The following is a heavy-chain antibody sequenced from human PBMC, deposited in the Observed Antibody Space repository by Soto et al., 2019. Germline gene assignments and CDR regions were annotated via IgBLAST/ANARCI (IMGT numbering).Heavy chain of an antibody. D-gene: IGHD7-27*01. Sequence: GGSLRLSCATSGFILSDCAMNWVRQAPGKRLEWVSYISSSSSVIDYADSVKGRFTVSRDNARNSLYLQMNSLRAEDTAVYYCARDLSWGSNWYYYMDVWGKGTTVTVSS. CDR2: ISSSSSVI. CDR3: ARDLSWGSNWYYYMDV. J-gene: IGHJ6*03. V-gene: IGHV3-48*01. CDR1: GFILSDCA.